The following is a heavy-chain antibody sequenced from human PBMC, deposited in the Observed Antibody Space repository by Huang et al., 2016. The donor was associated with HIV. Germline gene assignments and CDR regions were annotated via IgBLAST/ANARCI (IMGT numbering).Heavy chain of an antibody. Sequence: QVQLVQSGAEVKKPGASVKVSCKASGYTFTGYCMHWVRQAPGQGLEWMGWINPNSGGTNYAQKFQGRVTMTRDTSIRTAYMELSRLRSDDTAGYYCARGTGSSWYIGWFDPWGQGTLVTVSS. CDR1: GYTFTGYC. CDR3: ARGTGSSWYIGWFDP. J-gene: IGHJ5*02. CDR2: INPNSGGT. D-gene: IGHD6-13*01. V-gene: IGHV1-2*02.